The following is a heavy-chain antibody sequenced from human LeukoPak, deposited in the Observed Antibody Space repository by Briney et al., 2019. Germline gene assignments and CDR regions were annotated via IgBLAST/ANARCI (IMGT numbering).Heavy chain of an antibody. D-gene: IGHD1-26*01. CDR1: GYTFTGYD. CDR3: TRGSLSGSSRDY. Sequence: ASVRVSCKASGYTFTGYDINWVRQATGKGLAWVGWMNPNTGDTGYAQKFQGRVTMTRNASIDTAYVELSGLRSEDTAVYYCTRGSLSGSSRDYWGQGSLVTVCS. V-gene: IGHV1-8*01. CDR2: MNPNTGDT. J-gene: IGHJ4*02.